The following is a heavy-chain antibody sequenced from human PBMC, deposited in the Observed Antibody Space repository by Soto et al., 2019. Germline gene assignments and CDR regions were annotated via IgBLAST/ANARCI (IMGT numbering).Heavy chain of an antibody. CDR1: GGSIPNYY. CDR3: ASWWAIKGYFTY. V-gene: IGHV4-59*08. D-gene: IGHD2-15*01. J-gene: IGHJ4*02. CDR2: IYYSGTT. Sequence: QVQLQESGPGLVKPSETLSLTCTVSGGSIPNYYWSWIRQPPGKGLEWIGYIYYSGTTNYNPSLKSRVTIAVDTSKNQFSLKLSSVTAGDTAVYYCASWWAIKGYFTYWGQGSLVTVSS.